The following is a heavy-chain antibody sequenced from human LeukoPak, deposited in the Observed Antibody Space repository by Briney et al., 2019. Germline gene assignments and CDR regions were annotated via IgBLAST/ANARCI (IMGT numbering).Heavy chain of an antibody. CDR1: RFTFSSYD. CDR3: ARVAGWHWFDP. V-gene: IGHV3-23*01. J-gene: IGHJ5*02. CDR2: IRPSGDNT. D-gene: IGHD6-19*01. Sequence: QTGGSLRLSCAASRFTFSSYDMTWVRQAPGRGVEWVSSIRPSGDNTYYGDSVKGRFTISRDNSKNTVYLQMNNMRVDDTAVYYCARVAGWHWFDPWGQGTLVTVSS.